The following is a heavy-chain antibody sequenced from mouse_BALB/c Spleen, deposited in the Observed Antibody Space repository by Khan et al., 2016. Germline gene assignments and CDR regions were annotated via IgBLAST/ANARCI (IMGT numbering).Heavy chain of an antibody. CDR2: ILPGSGST. CDR3: ARGLLNYAMDY. V-gene: IGHV1-9*01. Sequence: VQLKQSGAELMKPGASVKISCKATGYTFSSYWIEWVKQRPGHGLEWIGEILPGSGSTNYNEKFKGKATFTADTSSNTAYMQLSSLTSEDSAVYYCARGLLNYAMDYWGQGTSVTVSS. D-gene: IGHD1-1*01. J-gene: IGHJ4*01. CDR1: GYTFSSYW.